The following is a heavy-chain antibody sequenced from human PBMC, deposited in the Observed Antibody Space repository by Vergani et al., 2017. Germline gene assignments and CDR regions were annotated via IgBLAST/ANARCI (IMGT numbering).Heavy chain of an antibody. J-gene: IGHJ3*02. D-gene: IGHD1-1*01. V-gene: IGHV4-4*07. CDR3: TRGFVWNAPRGAATALDI. CDR2: IYSSGNT. Sequence: QVQLQESGPGMVKPSETLSLTCSVSGGSLTNYYWSWIRQPAGKGLEWIGRIYSSGNTNYNPSLQSRLTMSIDTSNNQFSLKLSSVTAADTAVYYCTRGFVWNAPRGAATALDIWGQGTMVTVSS. CDR1: GGSLTNYY.